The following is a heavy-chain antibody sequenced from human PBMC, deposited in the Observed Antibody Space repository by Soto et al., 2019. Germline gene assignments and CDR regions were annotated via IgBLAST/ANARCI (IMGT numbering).Heavy chain of an antibody. CDR1: GYPFVSYG. Sequence: ASVKVSCKASGYPFVSYGISWVRQAAGQGPEWMAWVSGHNGNTYYAQKFQGRVTVTTDRSTNTVYMELRSLRSDDTAVYYCARRGYGSRWPNVYMDVWGKGTTVTVSS. CDR3: ARRGYGSRWPNVYMDV. J-gene: IGHJ6*03. CDR2: VSGHNGNT. D-gene: IGHD6-13*01. V-gene: IGHV1-18*01.